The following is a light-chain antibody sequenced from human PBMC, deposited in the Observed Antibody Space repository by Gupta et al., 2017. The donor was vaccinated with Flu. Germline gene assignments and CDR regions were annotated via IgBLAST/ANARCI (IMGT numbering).Light chain of an antibody. J-gene: IGKJ4*01. CDR3: RQSYSTPLT. V-gene: IGKV1-39*01. CDR1: QSISSY. Sequence: DIQMPQSPSSLSASVGDRVTITCRASQSISSYLNWYQQKPGKAPKLLIYAASSLQSGVPSRFSGSGSGTAFTLTISSLQPEDFATYYCRQSYSTPLTFGGGTKVEIK. CDR2: AAS.